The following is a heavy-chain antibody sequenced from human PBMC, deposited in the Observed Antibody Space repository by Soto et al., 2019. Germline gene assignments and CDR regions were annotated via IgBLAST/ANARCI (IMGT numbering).Heavy chain of an antibody. D-gene: IGHD3-3*01. Sequence: ASVKVSCKASGYTFTGYYMHWVRQAPGQGLEWMGWINPNSGGTNYAQKFQGRVTMTRDTSISTAYMELSRLRSDDTAVYYCARDLHDFWSGYYTGTPNEYYYYGMDVWGQGTTVTVS. CDR1: GYTFTGYY. J-gene: IGHJ6*02. CDR3: ARDLHDFWSGYYTGTPNEYYYYGMDV. CDR2: INPNSGGT. V-gene: IGHV1-2*02.